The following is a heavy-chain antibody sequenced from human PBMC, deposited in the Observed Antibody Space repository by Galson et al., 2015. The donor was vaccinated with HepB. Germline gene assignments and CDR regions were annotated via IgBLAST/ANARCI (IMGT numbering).Heavy chain of an antibody. CDR3: ARDLRSHCAGTCYPGEFDY. CDR1: GSTFSTQG. J-gene: IGHJ4*02. V-gene: IGHV3-30*03. Sequence: SLRLSCAASGSTFSTQGIHWVRQAPGKGLEWVGVVSYDGSYTFYGDSVKGRFTISRDNSKNTVYLQMNGLKVNDTGVYYCARDLRSHCAGTCYPGEFDYWGQGTLVTVSS. CDR2: VSYDGSYT. D-gene: IGHD2-21*01.